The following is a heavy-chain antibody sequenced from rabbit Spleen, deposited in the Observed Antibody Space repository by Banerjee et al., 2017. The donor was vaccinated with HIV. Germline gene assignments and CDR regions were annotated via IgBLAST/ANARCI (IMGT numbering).Heavy chain of an antibody. J-gene: IGHJ4*01. D-gene: IGHD4-1*01. Sequence: QQQLEESGGGLVKPGGTLTLTCTASGFDVSSNYVMCWVRQAPGKGLEWIACISAGSTTGTYYASWAKGRFTISKTSSTTVTLQMTSLTAADTAAYFCARDGYSRGWGIVLYYFNLWGPGTLVTVS. CDR2: ISAGSTTGT. CDR3: ARDGYSRGWGIVLYYFNL. CDR1: GFDVSSNYV. V-gene: IGHV1S45*01.